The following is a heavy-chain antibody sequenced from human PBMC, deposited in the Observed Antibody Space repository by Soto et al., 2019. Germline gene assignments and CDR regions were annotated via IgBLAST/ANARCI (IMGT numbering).Heavy chain of an antibody. J-gene: IGHJ2*01. Sequence: KGLEWVSGISWNSGSIGYADSVKGRFTISRDNGKNSLYLKMNSLRAEDTALFFCFKAEDGIRDVVAVSAFLLNRSSDL. D-gene: IGHD2-15*01. V-gene: IGHV3-9*01. CDR2: ISWNSGSI. CDR3: FKAEDGIRDVVAVSAFLLNRSSDL.